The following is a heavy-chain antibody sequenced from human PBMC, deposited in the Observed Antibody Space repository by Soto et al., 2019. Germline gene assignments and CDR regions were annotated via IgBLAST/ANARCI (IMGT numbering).Heavy chain of an antibody. CDR1: GYSFTSYW. D-gene: IGHD6-19*01. J-gene: IGHJ6*02. CDR2: IYPGDSDT. Sequence: PGESLKISCKGSGYSFTSYWIGWVRQMPGKGLEWMGIIYPGDSDTRYSPSFQGQVTISADKSISTAYLQWSSLKASDTAMYYCARQRSGWYNYYYYYGMDVGGQGTTVTVSS. V-gene: IGHV5-51*01. CDR3: ARQRSGWYNYYYYYGMDV.